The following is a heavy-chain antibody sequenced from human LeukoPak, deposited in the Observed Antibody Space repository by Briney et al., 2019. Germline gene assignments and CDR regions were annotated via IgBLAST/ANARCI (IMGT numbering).Heavy chain of an antibody. CDR2: INPHTGET. J-gene: IGHJ4*02. D-gene: IGHD3-22*01. V-gene: IGHV1-2*02. CDR3: ARESPSSGYNFDY. CDR1: GYTLTGYV. Sequence: ASVTVSCKASGYTLTGYVVHWVRQAPGQGLEWMGWINPHTGETHYAPKFQGRVTMTRDTSISTVYVQLSRLSSDDTAVFYCARESPSSGYNFDYWGQGTLVTVSS.